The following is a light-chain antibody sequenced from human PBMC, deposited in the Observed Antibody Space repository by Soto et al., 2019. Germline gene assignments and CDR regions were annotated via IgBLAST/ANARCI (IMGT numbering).Light chain of an antibody. CDR1: SSNIGAGYD. V-gene: IGLV1-40*01. Sequence: QPVLTQPPTVSGAPGQTVTISCTGSSSNIGAGYDVHWYQQLPGTAPKLLIYGNSNRPSGVPDRFSGSKSGTSASLAITGLQAEDEADYYCQSYDSSLSRVFGGGTKLTVL. J-gene: IGLJ2*01. CDR2: GNS. CDR3: QSYDSSLSRV.